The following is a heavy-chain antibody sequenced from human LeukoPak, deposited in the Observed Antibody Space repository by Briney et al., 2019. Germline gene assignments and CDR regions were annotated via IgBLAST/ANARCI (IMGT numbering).Heavy chain of an antibody. CDR1: GLTFSYAW. D-gene: IGHD5-12*01. Sequence: GGSLRLSCAVSGLTFSYAWMVWVRQAPGKGLEWVARISAGGTTHYDAPVNARFIASRDDSKATVYLQMNSLTTEDTAVYYCATAPTRDWLPYFHYWGQGTVVSVSS. J-gene: IGHJ4*02. CDR3: ATAPTRDWLPYFHY. V-gene: IGHV3-15*01. CDR2: ISAGGTT.